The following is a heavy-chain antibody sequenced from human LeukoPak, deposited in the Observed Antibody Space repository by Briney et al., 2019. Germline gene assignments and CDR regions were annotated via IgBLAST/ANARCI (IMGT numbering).Heavy chain of an antibody. D-gene: IGHD2-15*01. CDR1: GYTFTGYY. J-gene: IGHJ1*01. Sequence: ASVKVSCKASGYTFTGYYMHWVRQAPGQGLEWMGWINPNSGGTNYAQKFQGRVTMTRDTSISTAYMELSRLRSDDTAVYYCARVSCSGGSCYSYFQHWGQGTLVTVSS. CDR2: INPNSGGT. CDR3: ARVSCSGGSCYSYFQH. V-gene: IGHV1-2*02.